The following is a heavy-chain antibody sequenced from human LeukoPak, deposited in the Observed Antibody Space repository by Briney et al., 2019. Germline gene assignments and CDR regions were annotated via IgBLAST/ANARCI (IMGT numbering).Heavy chain of an antibody. Sequence: PGGSLRLSCAASGFTFSSYAMHWVRQAPGKGLEWVSYISSSSGTIYCAGSVKGRFTISRDNAKNSLYLQMNSLRAEDTAVYYCARAGEVSMWGQGTLVTVSS. CDR2: ISSSSGTI. V-gene: IGHV3-48*01. D-gene: IGHD3-10*01. CDR1: GFTFSSYA. CDR3: ARAGEVSM. J-gene: IGHJ4*02.